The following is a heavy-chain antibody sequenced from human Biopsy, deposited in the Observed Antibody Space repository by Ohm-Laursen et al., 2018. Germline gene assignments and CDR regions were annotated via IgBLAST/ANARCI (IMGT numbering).Heavy chain of an antibody. CDR2: ISASGNHI. CDR1: GFTFSDYW. Sequence: GSLRLSCAASGFTFSDYWMNWVRQAPGKGLEWVSSISASGNHIYYTDSVKGRFTVSRDNGKNSLDLQMNSLRGEDTAVYYCARDGEAKYCRHGVCPSDYWGQGTLVTVSS. D-gene: IGHD2-8*01. CDR3: ARDGEAKYCRHGVCPSDY. V-gene: IGHV3-21*01. J-gene: IGHJ4*02.